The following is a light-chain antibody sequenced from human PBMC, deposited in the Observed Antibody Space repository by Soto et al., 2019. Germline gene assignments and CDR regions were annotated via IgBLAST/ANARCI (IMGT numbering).Light chain of an antibody. J-gene: IGLJ3*02. CDR1: RSNIGSNY. CDR3: AAWDESLSGVV. V-gene: IGLV1-47*01. CDR2: RND. Sequence: QAVVTQPTSASGTPGQRVTISCSGSRSNIGSNYVYWYQQLPGTAPKLLIYRNDQRPSGVPDRFSGSKSGTSASLDISGLRSDDEADYYCAAWDESLSGVVFGGGTKLTVL.